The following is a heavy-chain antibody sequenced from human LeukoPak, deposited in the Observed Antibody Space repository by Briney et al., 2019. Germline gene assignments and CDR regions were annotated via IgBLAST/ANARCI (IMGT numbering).Heavy chain of an antibody. D-gene: IGHD6-13*01. CDR3: ASPALRHSSHDAFDI. CDR2: IKQDGSEK. J-gene: IGHJ3*02. V-gene: IGHV3-7*01. CDR1: GFTFSSYW. Sequence: GGSLRLSCAASGFTFSSYWMSWVRQAPGKGLEWVANIKQDGSEKYYVDSVKGRFTISRDNARNSLYLQMNSLRAEDTAVYYCASPALRHSSHDAFDIWGQGTMVTVSS.